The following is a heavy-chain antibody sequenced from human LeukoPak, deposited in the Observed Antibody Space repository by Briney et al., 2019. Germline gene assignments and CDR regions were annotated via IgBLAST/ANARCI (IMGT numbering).Heavy chain of an antibody. Sequence: PSETLSLTCTVSGGSISSSSYSWGWIRQPPGKGLEWIGSIYYSGSTYYNPSLKSRVTISVDTSKNQFSLKLSSVTAADTAVYYCAGHDYSNYLRSGFDPWGQGTLVTVSS. V-gene: IGHV4-39*01. CDR3: AGHDYSNYLRSGFDP. CDR1: GGSISSSSYS. J-gene: IGHJ5*02. D-gene: IGHD4-11*01. CDR2: IYYSGST.